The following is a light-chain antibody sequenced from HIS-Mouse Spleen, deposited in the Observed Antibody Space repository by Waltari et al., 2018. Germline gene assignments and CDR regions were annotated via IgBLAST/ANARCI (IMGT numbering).Light chain of an antibody. J-gene: IGKJ4*01. V-gene: IGKV1-5*03. CDR2: KAS. CDR3: QQYNSYLT. CDR1: QGISSW. Sequence: DVQMTHSPSTLSAPVGNQVTITCRASQGISSWLAWYQQKPGKAPKLPIYKASSLESGVPSRFSGSGSGTEFTLTISSLQPDDFATYYCQQYNSYLTFGGGTKVEIK.